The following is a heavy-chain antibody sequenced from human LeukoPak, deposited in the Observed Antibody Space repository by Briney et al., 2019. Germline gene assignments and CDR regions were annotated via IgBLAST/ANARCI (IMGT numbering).Heavy chain of an antibody. D-gene: IGHD3-10*01. CDR1: GGSISSGSYY. CDR3: ASITMVRGVSSYYYYMDV. Sequence: SETLSLTCTVSGGSISSGSYYWSWIRQPAGKGLEWIGRIYTSGSTNYNPSLKSQVTISVDTSKNQFSLKLSSVTAADTAVYYCASITMVRGVSSYYYYMDVWGKGTTVTVSS. V-gene: IGHV4-61*02. J-gene: IGHJ6*03. CDR2: IYTSGST.